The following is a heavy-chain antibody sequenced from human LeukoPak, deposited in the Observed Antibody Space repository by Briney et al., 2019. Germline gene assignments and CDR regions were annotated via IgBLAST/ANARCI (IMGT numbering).Heavy chain of an antibody. V-gene: IGHV1-69*04. Sequence: SVKVSCKASGGTPSSYAISWVRQAPGQGLEWMGRIIPILGIANYAQKFQGRVTITADKSTSTAYMELSSLRSEDTAVYYCARGCYDFWSGYYTEDGFDYWGQGTLVTVSS. J-gene: IGHJ4*02. CDR2: IIPILGIA. D-gene: IGHD3-3*01. CDR3: ARGCYDFWSGYYTEDGFDY. CDR1: GGTPSSYA.